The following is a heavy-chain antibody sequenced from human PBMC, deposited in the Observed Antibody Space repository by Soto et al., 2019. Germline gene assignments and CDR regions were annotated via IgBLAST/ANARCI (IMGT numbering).Heavy chain of an antibody. CDR1: GGSIGSYY. J-gene: IGHJ3*02. CDR3: ARGDYGGNSRIDAFDI. Sequence: SETLSLTCTVSGGSIGSYYWSWIRQPPGKGLEWIGYIYYSGSTNYNPSLKSRVTISVDTSKNQFSLKLSSVTAADTAVYYCARGDYGGNSRIDAFDIWGQGTMVTVSS. CDR2: IYYSGST. V-gene: IGHV4-59*01. D-gene: IGHD4-17*01.